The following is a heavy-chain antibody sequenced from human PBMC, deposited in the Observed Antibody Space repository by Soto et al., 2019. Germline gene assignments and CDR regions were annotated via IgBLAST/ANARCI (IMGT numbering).Heavy chain of an antibody. D-gene: IGHD2-2*02. V-gene: IGHV1-69*13. J-gene: IGHJ6*02. Sequence: ASVKVSCKASGGTFSSYAISWVRQAPGQGLEWMGGIIPIFGTANYAQKFQGRVTITADESTSTAYMELSSLRSEDTAVYYCARDGEDIVVVPAAIPGPCYYGMDVWGQGTTVTVSS. CDR3: ARDGEDIVVVPAAIPGPCYYGMDV. CDR2: IIPIFGTA. CDR1: GGTFSSYA.